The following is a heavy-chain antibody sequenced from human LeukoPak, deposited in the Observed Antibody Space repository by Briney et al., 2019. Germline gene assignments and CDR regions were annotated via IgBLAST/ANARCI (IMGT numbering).Heavy chain of an antibody. CDR3: ARAVTTALDY. D-gene: IGHD4-17*01. V-gene: IGHV3-21*01. Sequence: SGVSLRLSCAASGFTLRSYSMNWLRQARGKGLEGFSSISSSSSYIYYADSVKGRFTISRDNAKNSLYLQMNSLRAEDTAVYYCARAVTTALDYWGQGTLVTVSS. CDR2: ISSSSSYI. CDR1: GFTLRSYS. J-gene: IGHJ4*02.